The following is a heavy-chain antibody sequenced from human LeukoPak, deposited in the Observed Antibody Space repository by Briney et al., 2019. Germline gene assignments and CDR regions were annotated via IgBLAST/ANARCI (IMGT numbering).Heavy chain of an antibody. CDR1: GDSVSSNNVA. CDR3: ARRNTAMVPLRPKGFFDY. D-gene: IGHD5-18*01. V-gene: IGHV6-1*01. Sequence: SQTLSLTCAISGDSVSSNNVAWNWIRQSPSRGLEWLGMTYYRSKWYNDSAVSVRGRITINPDTSKNQFSLQLNSVTAADTAVYYCARRNTAMVPLRPKGFFDYWGQGTLVTVSS. J-gene: IGHJ4*02. CDR2: TYYRSKWYN.